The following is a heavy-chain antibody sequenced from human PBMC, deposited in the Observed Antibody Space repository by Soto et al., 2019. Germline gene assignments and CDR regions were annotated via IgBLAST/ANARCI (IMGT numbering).Heavy chain of an antibody. V-gene: IGHV4-59*01. CDR2: IYYSGST. Sequence: QVQLQESGPGLVKPSETLSLTCTVSGGSISSYYWSWIRQHPGKGLEWIGYIYYSGSTNYNPSLKSRVTISVDSSKNQFSLKLSSVTAADTAVYYCAREYSSSSYYYYYMDVWGKGTTVTVSS. J-gene: IGHJ6*03. D-gene: IGHD6-6*01. CDR1: GGSISSYY. CDR3: AREYSSSSYYYYYMDV.